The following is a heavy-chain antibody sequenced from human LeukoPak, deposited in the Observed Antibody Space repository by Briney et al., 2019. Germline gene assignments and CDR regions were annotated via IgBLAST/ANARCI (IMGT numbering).Heavy chain of an antibody. D-gene: IGHD3-10*01. CDR2: ISCSGGST. CDR1: GFTFSSYA. CDR3: AKDPLYYYGSGSYH. J-gene: IGHJ6*04. V-gene: IGHV3-23*01. Sequence: GGSLRLSCAASGFTFSSYAMSWVRQAPGKGLEGVSAISCSGGSTYYADSEKGRFTISRDNSKNTLYLQMNSLRAEDTAVYYCAKDPLYYYGSGSYHWGKGTTVTVSS.